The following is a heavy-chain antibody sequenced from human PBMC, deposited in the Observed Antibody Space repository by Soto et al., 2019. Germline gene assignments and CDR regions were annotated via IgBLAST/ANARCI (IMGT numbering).Heavy chain of an antibody. Sequence: ESGGGVVQSGRSLRLSCAASGFTFSSYAVHWVRQAPGKGLEWVAVISYDGTNTYYTESVKGRFTISRDNAKNTMYLQMNSLRAEDTAVYYCARDADMVVVTPGTGGGSLDNWGQGTMVTVSA. CDR3: ARDADMVVVTPGTGGGSLDN. V-gene: IGHV3-30*04. J-gene: IGHJ3*01. CDR2: ISYDGTNT. D-gene: IGHD2-15*01. CDR1: GFTFSSYA.